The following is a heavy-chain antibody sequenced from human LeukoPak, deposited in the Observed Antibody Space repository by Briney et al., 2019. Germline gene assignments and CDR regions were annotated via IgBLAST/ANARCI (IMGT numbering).Heavy chain of an antibody. J-gene: IGHJ4*02. CDR2: IRSHI. CDR1: GFTFSTSA. CDR3: ARDPTYYLRYGYFDY. Sequence: GGSLRLSCAASGFTFSTSAMNWVRQAPGKGLEWVSSIRSHIYYADSVRGRFTISTDNANNVLYLQMNSMRAEDTAVYYCARDPTYYLRYGYFDYWGQGTLVTVSS. D-gene: IGHD1-26*01. V-gene: IGHV3-21*06.